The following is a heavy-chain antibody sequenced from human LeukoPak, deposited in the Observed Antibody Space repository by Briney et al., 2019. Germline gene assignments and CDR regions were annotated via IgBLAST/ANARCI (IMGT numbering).Heavy chain of an antibody. V-gene: IGHV3-23*01. Sequence: GGSLRLSCAASGFTVTNYVMNWVRQAPGKGLEWVSSITGTADKTYDADSVKGRFTISRDNSKNTLSLQMSSLRVEDTAIYYCARRGGSRGWGAFDIWGQGTIVTVSS. D-gene: IGHD6-19*01. CDR3: ARRGGSRGWGAFDI. CDR2: ITGTADKT. CDR1: GFTVTNYV. J-gene: IGHJ3*02.